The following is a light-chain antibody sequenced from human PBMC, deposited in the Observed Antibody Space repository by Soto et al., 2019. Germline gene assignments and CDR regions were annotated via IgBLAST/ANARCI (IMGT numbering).Light chain of an antibody. CDR3: RQYRDSPWT. Sequence: EIVLTQSPGTLSLSPGEGATLSCRASQGVSSSYLAWYQQKPGQAPRLLIYGASSRATDIPDRFGASGSGTDFTLTISRLEPEDFAVYYCRQYRDSPWTFGQGTKVEIK. CDR1: QGVSSSY. V-gene: IGKV3-20*01. CDR2: GAS. J-gene: IGKJ1*01.